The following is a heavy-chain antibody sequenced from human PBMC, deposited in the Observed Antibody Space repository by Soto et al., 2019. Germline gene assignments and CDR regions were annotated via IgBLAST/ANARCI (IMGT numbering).Heavy chain of an antibody. D-gene: IGHD3-10*01. J-gene: IGHJ4*02. CDR2: IYHSGST. V-gene: IGHV4-38-2*01. Sequence: PSETLSLTCAVSGFSISSGYYWGWIRQPPGKGLEWIGSIYHSGSTYYNPSLKSRVTISVDTSKNQFSLKLSSVTAADTAVYYCASGLWFGDLNYFDYWGQGTLVTVSS. CDR3: ASGLWFGDLNYFDY. CDR1: GFSISSGYY.